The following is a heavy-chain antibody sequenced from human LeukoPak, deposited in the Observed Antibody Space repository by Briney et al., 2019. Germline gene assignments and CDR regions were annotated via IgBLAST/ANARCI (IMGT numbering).Heavy chain of an antibody. CDR3: VSGTGWIFDY. CDR2: IKEDGSGK. V-gene: IGHV3-7*03. D-gene: IGHD6-19*01. CDR1: GVRFSSYW. Sequence: GGSLRLSCAASGVRFSSYWMNWVRQAPGKGLEWVAHIKEDGSGKHYVDSVKGRFTISIDNAKKSMYLQMNSLRVEDTAVYYCVSGTGWIFDYWGQGTLVTVSS. J-gene: IGHJ4*02.